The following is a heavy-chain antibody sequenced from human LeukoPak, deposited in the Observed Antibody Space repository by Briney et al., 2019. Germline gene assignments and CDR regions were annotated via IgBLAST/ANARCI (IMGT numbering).Heavy chain of an antibody. J-gene: IGHJ4*02. CDR2: ISSSGSTI. CDR1: GFTFSSFA. Sequence: GGSLRLSCAASGFTFSSFAMSWVRQAPGKGLEWVSYISSSGSTIYYADSVKGRFTISRDNAKNSLYLQMNSLRAEETAVYYCAAGGYYDSSGYYYRPFDYWGQGTLVTVSS. D-gene: IGHD3-22*01. CDR3: AAGGYYDSSGYYYRPFDY. V-gene: IGHV3-48*04.